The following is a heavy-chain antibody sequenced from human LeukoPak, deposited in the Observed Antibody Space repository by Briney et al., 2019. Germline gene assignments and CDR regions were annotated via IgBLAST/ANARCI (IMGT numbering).Heavy chain of an antibody. CDR1: GFTFRGNL. V-gene: IGHV3-30*15. Sequence: GGSLRLSCAASGFTFRGNLLHWVRQAPGKRLEWVAGSSSDGGEETYADSVKGRFTFSRDNSKSTLVLQMSSLRPDDTAVYYCARESSSRRFFFDVWGQGTLVTVSS. CDR2: SSSDGGEE. CDR3: ARESSSRRFFFDV. J-gene: IGHJ3*01. D-gene: IGHD3-3*01.